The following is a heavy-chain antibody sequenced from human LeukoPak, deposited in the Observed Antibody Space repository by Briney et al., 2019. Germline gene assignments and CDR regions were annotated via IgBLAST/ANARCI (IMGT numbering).Heavy chain of an antibody. J-gene: IGHJ4*02. CDR2: IYHSGST. Sequence: PSETLSLTCTVSGYSISSGYYWTWIRQPPGKGLEWIGGIYHSGSTYNNPSLKSRVTISVDTSKNQFSLSLTSVTAADTAVYYCARDSGSYLLPFDYWGQGILVTVS. CDR1: GYSISSGYY. D-gene: IGHD1-26*01. CDR3: ARDSGSYLLPFDY. V-gene: IGHV4-38-2*02.